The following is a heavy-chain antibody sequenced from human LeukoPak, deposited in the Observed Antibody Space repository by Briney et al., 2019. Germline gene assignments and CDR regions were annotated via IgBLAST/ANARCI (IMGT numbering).Heavy chain of an antibody. CDR2: IIPILGIA. J-gene: IGHJ4*02. D-gene: IGHD3-16*02. CDR1: GYTFTSYD. Sequence: ASVKVSCKASGYTFTSYDINWVRQAPGQGFEWMGRIIPILGIANYAQKFQGRVTITADKSTSTAYMELSSLRSEDTAVYYCAREYDYVWGSYRRWGQGTLVTVSS. CDR3: AREYDYVWGSYRR. V-gene: IGHV1-69*04.